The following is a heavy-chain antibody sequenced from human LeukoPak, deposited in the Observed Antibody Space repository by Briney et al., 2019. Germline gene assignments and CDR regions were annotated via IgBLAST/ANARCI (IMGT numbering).Heavy chain of an antibody. J-gene: IGHJ5*02. CDR3: ARYSKRLRFLEWLSNNWFDP. Sequence: ASVKVSCKASGYTFTGYYMHWVRQAPGQGLEWMGWINPNSGGTNYAQKFQGRVTMTRDTSIGTAYMELSRLRSDDTAVYYCARYSKRLRFLEWLSNNWFDPWGQGTLVTVSS. CDR1: GYTFTGYY. CDR2: INPNSGGT. D-gene: IGHD3-3*01. V-gene: IGHV1-2*02.